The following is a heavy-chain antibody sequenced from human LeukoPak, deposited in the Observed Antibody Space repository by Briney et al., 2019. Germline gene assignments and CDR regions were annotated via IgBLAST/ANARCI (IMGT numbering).Heavy chain of an antibody. CDR3: ASEAGTAPFYFDL. D-gene: IGHD1-1*01. CDR1: GFTFSSYA. V-gene: IGHV3-30-3*01. Sequence: PGGSLRLSCAVSGFTFSSYAMHWVRQAPGKGLEWVAVISYDGSNKYYADSVKGRFTISRDNSKNTLYLQMNSLRAEDTAVYYCASEAGTAPFYFDLWGRGTLVTVSS. J-gene: IGHJ2*01. CDR2: ISYDGSNK.